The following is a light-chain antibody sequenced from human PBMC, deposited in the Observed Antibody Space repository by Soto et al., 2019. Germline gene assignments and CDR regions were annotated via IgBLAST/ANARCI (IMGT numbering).Light chain of an antibody. CDR3: RPYPSSSTDV. V-gene: IGLV2-14*01. J-gene: IGLJ1*01. Sequence: QSALTQPASVSASPGQSITISCTGTSSDVGGYNYVSWYQQRPGKAPKVVIYDVSNRPSGVSNRFSSSKSGNTVFLIIFGLLTEHKAPYYCRPYPSSSTDVFATGTKVPVL. CDR2: DVS. CDR1: SSDVGGYNY.